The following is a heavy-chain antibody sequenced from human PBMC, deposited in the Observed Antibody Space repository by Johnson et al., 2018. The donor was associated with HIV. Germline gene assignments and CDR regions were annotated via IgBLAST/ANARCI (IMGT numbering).Heavy chain of an antibody. CDR2: IFTVGDV. CDR3: ARVDLGGTVTARRRGAFDI. V-gene: IGHV3-66*01. CDR1: GITVSSNY. J-gene: IGHJ3*02. D-gene: IGHD2-21*02. Sequence: EQLVESGGSVVRPGGSLRLSCAASGITVSSNYMSWVRQAPGKGLEWVSVIFTVGDVYYADSVKGRFTISRDNAKNSLYLQMNSLRDDDTAVYYCARVDLGGTVTARRRGAFDIWGQGTTVTVSS.